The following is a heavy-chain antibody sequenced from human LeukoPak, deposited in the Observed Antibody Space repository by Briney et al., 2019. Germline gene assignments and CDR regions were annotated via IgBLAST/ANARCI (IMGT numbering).Heavy chain of an antibody. V-gene: IGHV4-34*01. J-gene: IGHJ4*02. Sequence: PSETLSLTCAVYGGSFSGYYWSWIRQPPGKGLEWIGEINHSGSTNYNPSLKSRVTISVDTSKNQFSLKLSSVTAADTAVYYCATTRPRGRIVRSSSSLNYWGQGTLVTVSS. CDR1: GGSFSGYY. CDR2: INHSGST. CDR3: ATTRPRGRIVRSSSSLNY. D-gene: IGHD6-6*01.